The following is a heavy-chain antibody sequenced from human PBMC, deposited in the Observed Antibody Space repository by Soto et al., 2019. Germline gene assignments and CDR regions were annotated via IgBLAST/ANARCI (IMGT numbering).Heavy chain of an antibody. D-gene: IGHD3-10*01. CDR1: DDSITSGAYY. Sequence: SETLSLTCTVSDDSITSGAYYWGLIRQPPGKGLEWIGTIQYRGSTYYNPSLKSRVTMSLDTSKNQYSLRLSSVTAADTAVYFCAGTFWFGDLLFDYWGPGTLVTVSS. J-gene: IGHJ4*02. V-gene: IGHV4-39*01. CDR3: AGTFWFGDLLFDY. CDR2: IQYRGST.